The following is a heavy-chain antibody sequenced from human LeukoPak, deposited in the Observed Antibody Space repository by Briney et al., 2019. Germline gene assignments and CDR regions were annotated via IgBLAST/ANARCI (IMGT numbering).Heavy chain of an antibody. CDR1: RFTFSSYA. CDR2: ISGSGGST. V-gene: IGHV3-23*01. CDR3: AKWAPITMIVVVGDAFDI. J-gene: IGHJ3*02. Sequence: GGSLTLSCAASRFTFSSYAMIWVRQAQGKGRVWVSAISGSGGSTYYADYGRGRFTISRANSKNTLYLQMNSLRAEDTPVYYCAKWAPITMIVVVGDAFDIWGQGTMVTVSS. D-gene: IGHD3-22*01.